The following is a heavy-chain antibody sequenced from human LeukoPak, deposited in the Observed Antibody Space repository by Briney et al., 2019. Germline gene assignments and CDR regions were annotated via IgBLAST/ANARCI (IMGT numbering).Heavy chain of an antibody. CDR1: GGTFSSYA. Sequence: SVKVSCKASGGTFSSYAISWVRQAPGQGLEWMGRIIPILGIANYAQKFQGRVTITADKSTSTAYMELSSLRSEDTAVYYCARSSPYYYDSSGYYNYYYYGMDVWGQGTTVTVSS. D-gene: IGHD3-22*01. CDR2: IIPILGIA. CDR3: ARSSPYYYDSSGYYNYYYYGMDV. V-gene: IGHV1-69*04. J-gene: IGHJ6*02.